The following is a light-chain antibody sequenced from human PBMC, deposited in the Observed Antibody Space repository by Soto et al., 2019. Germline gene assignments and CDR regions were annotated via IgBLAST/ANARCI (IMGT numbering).Light chain of an antibody. CDR2: EVT. J-gene: IGLJ3*02. CDR1: SSDIGGYDH. CDR3: SSFAGPVWV. Sequence: QSALTQTPSASGSPGQSVTISCTGTSSDIGGYDHVSWYQQHPGKAPKVMIYEVTKRPSGVPDRFSGSKAGNTASLTVFGLRAEDEADYYCSSFAGPVWVFGGGTQLTVL. V-gene: IGLV2-8*01.